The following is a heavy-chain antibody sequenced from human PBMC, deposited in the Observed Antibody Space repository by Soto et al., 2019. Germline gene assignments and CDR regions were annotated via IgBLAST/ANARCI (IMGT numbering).Heavy chain of an antibody. V-gene: IGHV1-46*01. CDR1: GYTLIMYY. J-gene: IGHJ4*02. CDR2: INPSGGST. CDR3: ARSPYSSGYYYAIDY. D-gene: IGHD3-22*01. Sequence: ASVKVSCKASGYTLIMYYIHWMRQAPGQGLEWMGIINPSGGSTTYAQKFQGRVTMTRDTSTSTVYMDLSSLRSEDTAVYYCARSPYSSGYYYAIDYRGQGTQVTVSS.